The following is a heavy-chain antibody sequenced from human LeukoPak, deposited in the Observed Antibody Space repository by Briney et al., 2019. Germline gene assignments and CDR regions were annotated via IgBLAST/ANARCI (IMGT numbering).Heavy chain of an antibody. D-gene: IGHD2-21*01. V-gene: IGHV3-23*01. CDR3: ARAPVTSCRGAFCYPFDL. J-gene: IGHJ4*02. CDR1: GFPLSSYA. Sequence: GGSLRLFCAASGFPLSSYAMSWVRQAPGKGLEWVSATSSSDDGTYHADSVRGRFTIYRDNFRNTLYLQMNRLRVEDAALYYCARAPVTSCRGAFCYPFDLWGQGVLVTVSS. CDR2: TSSSDDGT.